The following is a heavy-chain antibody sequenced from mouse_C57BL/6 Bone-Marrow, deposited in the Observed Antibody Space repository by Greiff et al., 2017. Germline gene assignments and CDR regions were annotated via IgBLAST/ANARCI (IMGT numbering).Heavy chain of an antibody. CDR1: GYTFTSYW. D-gene: IGHD2-1*01. V-gene: IGHV1-69*01. CDR2: IDPSDSYT. J-gene: IGHJ1*03. Sequence: QVQLQQPGAELVMPGASVKLSCKASGYTFTSYWMHWVKQRPGQGLEWIGEIDPSDSYTNYNQKFKGKSTLTVDKSSSTAYMQLSSLTSEDSAVYYSASDWCNCYYWYFDVWGTGTTVTVSS. CDR3: ASDWCNCYYWYFDV.